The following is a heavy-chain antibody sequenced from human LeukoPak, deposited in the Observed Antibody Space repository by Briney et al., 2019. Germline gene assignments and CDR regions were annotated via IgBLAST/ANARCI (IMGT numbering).Heavy chain of an antibody. D-gene: IGHD6-13*01. CDR2: ISSDESST. Sequence: GGSLRLSCAASGFTFSSYWMHWVRQAPGKGLVWVSRISSDESSTTYADSVKGRFTISRDNAKNTLYLQMNSLRAEDTAVYYCGRGGKVEQLVLARWGQGSLVTVSS. V-gene: IGHV3-74*01. CDR1: GFTFSSYW. J-gene: IGHJ4*02. CDR3: GRGGKVEQLVLAR.